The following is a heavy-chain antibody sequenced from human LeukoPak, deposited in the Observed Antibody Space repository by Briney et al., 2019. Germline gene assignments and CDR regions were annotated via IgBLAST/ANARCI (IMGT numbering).Heavy chain of an antibody. J-gene: IGHJ3*02. CDR2: INPNSGGT. V-gene: IGHV1-2*02. CDR1: GYTFTGYY. D-gene: IGHD4-17*01. Sequence: APVKVSCKASGYTFTGYYMHWVRQAPGQGLELMGWINPNSGGTGSAQKFQGRVTMTRDTSISTAYMELSRLRSDDTAVYYCAIEPNYGAIDAFDIWGQGTMVTVSS. CDR3: AIEPNYGAIDAFDI.